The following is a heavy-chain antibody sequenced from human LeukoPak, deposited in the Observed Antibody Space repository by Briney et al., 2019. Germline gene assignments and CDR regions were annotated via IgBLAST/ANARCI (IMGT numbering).Heavy chain of an antibody. Sequence: GGSLRLSCAASGFTFSGYTMHWVRQAPGKGLEWVAVISYDGSNKYYADSVKGRFTISRDNSKSTLYLQMNSLRAEDTAVYYCARVMLGMATIGAFDIWGQGTVGTVSS. J-gene: IGHJ3*02. CDR2: ISYDGSNK. CDR3: ARVMLGMATIGAFDI. CDR1: GFTFSGYT. V-gene: IGHV3-30*04. D-gene: IGHD5-24*01.